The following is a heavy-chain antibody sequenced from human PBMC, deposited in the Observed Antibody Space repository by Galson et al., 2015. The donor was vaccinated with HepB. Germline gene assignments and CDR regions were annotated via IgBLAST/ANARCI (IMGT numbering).Heavy chain of an antibody. CDR2: MNPNSGNT. J-gene: IGHJ3*02. CDR3: ARATRITIFGVVISISFDI. CDR1: GYTFTSYD. Sequence: SVKVSCKASGYTFTSYDINWVRQATGQGLEWMGWMNPNSGNTGYAQKFQGRVTMTRNTSISTAYMELSSLRSEDTAVYYCARATRITIFGVVISISFDIWGQVTMVTVSS. V-gene: IGHV1-8*01. D-gene: IGHD3-3*01.